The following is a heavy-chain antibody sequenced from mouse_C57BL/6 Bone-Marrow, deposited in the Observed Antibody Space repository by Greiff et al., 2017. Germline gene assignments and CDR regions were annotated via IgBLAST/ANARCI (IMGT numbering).Heavy chain of an antibody. CDR1: GFTFNTYA. D-gene: IGHD2-3*01. J-gene: IGHJ2*01. CDR3: VRDPDGLYYFDY. Sequence: DVMLVESGGGLVQPKGSLKLSCAASGFTFNTYAMHWVRQAPGKGLEWVARIRSKSSNYATYYADSVKDRFTISRDDSQSMLYLQMNNLKTEDTAMYYCVRDPDGLYYFDYWGQGTTLTVSS. V-gene: IGHV10-3*01. CDR2: IRSKSSNYAT.